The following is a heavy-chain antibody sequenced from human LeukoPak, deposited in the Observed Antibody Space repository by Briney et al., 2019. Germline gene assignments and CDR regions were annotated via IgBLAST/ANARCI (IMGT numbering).Heavy chain of an antibody. CDR3: ARDLRGNYGILDY. V-gene: IGHV4-34*01. CDR2: INHSGST. D-gene: IGHD4-11*01. CDR1: GGSFSGYY. Sequence: SETLSLTCAVYGGSFSGYYWSWIRQPPGKGLEWIGEINHSGSTNYNPSLKNRVTISVDTSKNQFSLKLSSVTAADTAVYYCARDLRGNYGILDYWDQGTLVTVSS. J-gene: IGHJ4*02.